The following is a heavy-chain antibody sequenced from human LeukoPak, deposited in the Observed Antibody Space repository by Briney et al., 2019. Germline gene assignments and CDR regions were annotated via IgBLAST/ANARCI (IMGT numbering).Heavy chain of an antibody. Sequence: GGSLRLSCEASGLTFSSYGMSWVRQVPGKGLQWVSAITGDGTTTYYADSVKGRFTISRDNSKNMLYLQMSSLRAEDTAVYYCAKMQGYFDYWGQGTLVPVSS. J-gene: IGHJ4*02. CDR1: GLTFSSYG. CDR2: ITGDGTTT. V-gene: IGHV3-23*01. CDR3: AKMQGYFDY.